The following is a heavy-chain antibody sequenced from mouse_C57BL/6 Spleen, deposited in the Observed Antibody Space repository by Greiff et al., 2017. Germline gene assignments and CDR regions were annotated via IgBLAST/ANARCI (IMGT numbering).Heavy chain of an antibody. J-gene: IGHJ3*01. V-gene: IGHV1-50*01. CDR1: RYTFTSYW. D-gene: IGHD1-1*01. CDR2: IDPSDSYT. CDR3: ARGSTVVEESSY. Sequence: QLQQPLPPLFPPSSSFHLSFNSSRYTFTSYWMQWVKQRPGQGLEWIGEIDPSDSYTNYNQKFKGKATLTVDTSSSTAYMQLSSLTSEDSAVYYCARGSTVVEESSYWGQGTLVTVSA.